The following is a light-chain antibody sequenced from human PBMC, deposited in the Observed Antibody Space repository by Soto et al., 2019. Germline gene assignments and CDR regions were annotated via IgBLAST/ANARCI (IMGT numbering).Light chain of an antibody. CDR2: AAT. CDR1: QGIGND. J-gene: IGKJ4*01. Sequence: AIQMAQSPSSLSASVGDRVTITCRASQGIGNDVGWYQQKPGKAPKLLLYAATTLQSGVPSRFSGTRSGTDFTLTISSLQPEDFATYYCLQDHTYPLTFGGGTNVEIK. V-gene: IGKV1-6*02. CDR3: LQDHTYPLT.